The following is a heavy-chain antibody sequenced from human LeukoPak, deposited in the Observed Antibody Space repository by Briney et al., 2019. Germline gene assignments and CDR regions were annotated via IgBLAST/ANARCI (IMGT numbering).Heavy chain of an antibody. CDR2: ISSLGGTT. CDR1: GFNFRSFS. V-gene: IGHV3-64*01. CDR3: ARSGDGYNSDLDY. D-gene: IGHD5-24*01. J-gene: IGHJ4*02. Sequence: GSLKLSFTTSGFNFRSFSLHWVRPAPGQGPEYVSVISSLGGTTYYANSVKGRFTISRDNSRHALYLQMGCLTVEDMGVYYCARSGDGYNSDLDYWGWGTVVTVSA.